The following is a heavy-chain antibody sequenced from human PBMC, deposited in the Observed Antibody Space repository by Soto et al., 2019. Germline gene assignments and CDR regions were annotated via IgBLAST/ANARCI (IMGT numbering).Heavy chain of an antibody. J-gene: IGHJ5*02. CDR2: IYYSGST. D-gene: IGHD2-2*01. CDR3: ARDGLSSTSWGPNWFDP. V-gene: IGHV4-31*03. Sequence: PSETLSLTCTVSGGSISSGGYYWCWIRQHPWKGLEWIGYIYYSGSTYYNPSLKSRVTISVDTSKNQFSLKLSSVTAADTAVYYCARDGLSSTSWGPNWFDPWGQGXLVTVSS. CDR1: GGSISSGGYY.